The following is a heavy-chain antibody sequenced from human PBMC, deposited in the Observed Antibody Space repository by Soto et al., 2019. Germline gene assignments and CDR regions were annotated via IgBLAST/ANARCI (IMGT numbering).Heavy chain of an antibody. CDR1: GFTFSSYS. J-gene: IGHJ4*02. CDR2: ISSSSSYI. Sequence: EVQLVESGGGLVKPGGSLRLSCAASGFTFSSYSMNWVRQAPGKGLEWVSSISSSSSYIYYADSVKGRFTISRDNAKNLLYLQMNSLRAEDTAVYYCAREAHSGSYLGRWGQGTLVTVSS. V-gene: IGHV3-21*01. D-gene: IGHD1-26*01. CDR3: AREAHSGSYLGR.